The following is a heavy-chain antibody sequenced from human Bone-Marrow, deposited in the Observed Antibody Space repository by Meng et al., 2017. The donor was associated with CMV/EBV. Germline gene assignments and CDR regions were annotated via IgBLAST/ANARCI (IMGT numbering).Heavy chain of an antibody. CDR3: AKHLRPGVYYFDY. J-gene: IGHJ4*02. CDR2: IYSGGST. V-gene: IGHV3-53*01. D-gene: IGHD2-8*01. CDR1: GFTVSRNY. Sequence: GGSLRLSCAASGFTVSRNYMSWVRQAPGKGLEWVSVIYSGGSTYYADSVKGRFTISRDNSKNTLYLQMNSPRAEDTAVYYCAKHLRPGVYYFDYWGQGTLVTVYS.